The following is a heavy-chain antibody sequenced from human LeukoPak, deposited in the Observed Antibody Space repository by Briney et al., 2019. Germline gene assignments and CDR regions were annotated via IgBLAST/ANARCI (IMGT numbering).Heavy chain of an antibody. V-gene: IGHV4-59*01. CDR2: IYYSGST. D-gene: IGHD4-23*01. CDR1: GGSISSNY. CDR3: ARERRGGNSD. J-gene: IGHJ4*02. Sequence: PSETLSLTCTVSGGSISSNYWSWIRQPPGKGLEWIGYIYYSGSTNYNPSLKSRVTISVDTSKNQFSLKLSSVTAADTAVYYCARERRGGNSDWGQGTLVTVSS.